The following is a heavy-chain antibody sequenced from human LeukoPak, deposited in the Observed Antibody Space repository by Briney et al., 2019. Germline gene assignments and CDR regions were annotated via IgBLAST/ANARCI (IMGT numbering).Heavy chain of an antibody. CDR1: GGSISSSSYY. J-gene: IGHJ4*02. CDR2: IYYSGST. D-gene: IGHD3-10*01. Sequence: PSETLSLTCTVSGGSISSSSYYWGWLRQPPGTGLEWFGSIYYSGSTYYNPSLKSRVTISVDTSKNQFSLKLSSVTAADTAVYYCARSRFVLVREEEGDIDYWGQGTLVTVSS. V-gene: IGHV4-39*01. CDR3: ARSRFVLVREEEGDIDY.